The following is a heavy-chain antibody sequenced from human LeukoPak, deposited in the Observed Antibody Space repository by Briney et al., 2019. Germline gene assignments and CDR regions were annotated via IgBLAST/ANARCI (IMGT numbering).Heavy chain of an antibody. CDR2: IYPGDSDT. CDR1: GYSFTSYC. J-gene: IGHJ6*02. Sequence: GESLKISCKGSGYSFTSYCIGWVRQMPGKGLEWMGIIYPGDSDTRYSPSFQGQVTISADKSISTAYLQWSSLKASDTAMYYCARTYYYGSGSRNYYYYYGMDVWGQGTTVTVSS. D-gene: IGHD3-10*01. CDR3: ARTYYYGSGSRNYYYYYGMDV. V-gene: IGHV5-51*01.